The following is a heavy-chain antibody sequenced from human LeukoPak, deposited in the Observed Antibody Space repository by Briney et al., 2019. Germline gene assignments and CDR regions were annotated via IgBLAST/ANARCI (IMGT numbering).Heavy chain of an antibody. CDR2: ILQDGSER. D-gene: IGHD3-22*01. V-gene: IGHV3-7*01. J-gene: IGHJ3*02. CDR3: ARVSSGQYNAFDI. Sequence: PGGSLRISCATSGFTFSIYWMSWVRQAPGKGLEWVANILQDGSERYYVDSVKGRFIISRDNSKSSLYLQMNSLRAEDTAVYYCARVSSGQYNAFDIWGQGTMVTVSS. CDR1: GFTFSIYW.